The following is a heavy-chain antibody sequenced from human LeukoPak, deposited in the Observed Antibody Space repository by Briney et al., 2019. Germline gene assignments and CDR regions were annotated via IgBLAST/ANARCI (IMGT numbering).Heavy chain of an antibody. CDR2: ISSGSSAI. J-gene: IGHJ4*02. CDR3: TRGGDGYNPCLY. CDR1: GFTFTTYS. V-gene: IGHV3-21*01. D-gene: IGHD5-24*01. Sequence: GGSLRLSCEASGFTFTTYSMTWVRQAPGKGLEWVSIISSGSSAIFSADALKGRFTISRDDAKNTLYLQMNSLRAEETGVYYCTRGGDGYNPCLYWGQGTLVTVSS.